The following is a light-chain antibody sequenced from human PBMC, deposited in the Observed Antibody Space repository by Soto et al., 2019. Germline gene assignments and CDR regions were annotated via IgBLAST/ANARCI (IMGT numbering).Light chain of an antibody. CDR2: GAS. J-gene: IGKJ2*01. Sequence: EIVMTQSPATLSVSPGERASLSCRASQSVSTNLAWYQQKPGQAPRLLIYGASTGATGIPARFSGSGSGIEFTLTISNLQSGDFAVDYCQQYNNWPPMFGQGTKLEIK. CDR1: QSVSTN. V-gene: IGKV3-15*01. CDR3: QQYNNWPPM.